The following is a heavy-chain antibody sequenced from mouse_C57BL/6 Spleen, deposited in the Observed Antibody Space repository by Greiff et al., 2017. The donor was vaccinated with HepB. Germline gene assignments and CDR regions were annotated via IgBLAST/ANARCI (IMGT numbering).Heavy chain of an antibody. CDR1: GYTFTDHT. D-gene: IGHD2-4*01. CDR2: IYPRDGST. J-gene: IGHJ4*01. Sequence: VQLQQSDAELVKPGASVKISCKVSGYTFTDHTIHWMKQRPEQGLEWIGYIYPRDGSTKYNEKFKGKATLTADKSSSTAYMQLNSLTSEDSAVYFCARKEIYYDYDEGAMDYWGQGTSVTVSS. V-gene: IGHV1-78*01. CDR3: ARKEIYYDYDEGAMDY.